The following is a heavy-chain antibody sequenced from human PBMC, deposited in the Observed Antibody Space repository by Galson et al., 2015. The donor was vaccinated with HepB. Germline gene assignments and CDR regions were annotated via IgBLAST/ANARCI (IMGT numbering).Heavy chain of an antibody. V-gene: IGHV3-7*01. CDR2: IKEDGSEK. Sequence: SLRLSCAASGFNFKNYWMNWVRQAPEKGLEWVAKIKEDGSEKYYLDSVKGRFTISRDNVNNSLDLQMSSLRGEDTAVYFCTRGLEGGNYLFRGWQSRYNFFDPWGQGTLVIVSS. J-gene: IGHJ5*02. CDR3: TRGLEGGNYLFRGWQSRYNFFDP. CDR1: GFNFKNYW. D-gene: IGHD5-24*01.